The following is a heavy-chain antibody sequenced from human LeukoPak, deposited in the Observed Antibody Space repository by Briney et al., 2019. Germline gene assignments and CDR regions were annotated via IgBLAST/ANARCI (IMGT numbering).Heavy chain of an antibody. CDR2: INSDGSST. CDR1: GFTFSSYW. D-gene: IGHD3-3*01. J-gene: IGHJ4*02. V-gene: IGHV3-74*01. Sequence: PGGSPRFSCAASGFTFSSYWMHWVRQAPGKGLVWVSRINSDGSSTSYADSVKGRFTISRDNAKNTLYLQMNSLRAEDTAVYYCARDYYDFWSGYYAFDYWGQGTLVTVSS. CDR3: ARDYYDFWSGYYAFDY.